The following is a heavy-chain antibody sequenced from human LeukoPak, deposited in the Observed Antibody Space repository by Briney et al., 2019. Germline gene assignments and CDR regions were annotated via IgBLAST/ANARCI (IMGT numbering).Heavy chain of an antibody. Sequence: SGPTLLKPTQTLTLTCTFSGFSLRTRGVGVGWIRQPPGKALEWLALIYWDDDKRYSPSLKSRLTITKDTSKNQVVLTMTNMDPVDTATYYCAHSPGDIAAAVIDPWGQGTLVTVSS. D-gene: IGHD6-13*01. CDR3: AHSPGDIAAAVIDP. J-gene: IGHJ5*02. CDR2: IYWDDDK. V-gene: IGHV2-5*02. CDR1: GFSLRTRGVG.